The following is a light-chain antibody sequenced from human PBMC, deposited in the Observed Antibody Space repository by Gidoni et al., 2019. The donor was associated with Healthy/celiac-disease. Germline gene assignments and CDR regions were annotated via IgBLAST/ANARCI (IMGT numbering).Light chain of an antibody. J-gene: IGLJ2*01. CDR3: QSYDSSLSVYVV. CDR2: GNS. Sequence: QSVLTQPPSVSGAPGQRVTISCTGSSSNIGAGYDVPWYQQLPGTAPKRLIYGNSNRPSGVPDRFSGSKSGTSASLAISGLQAEDEADYYCQSYDSSLSVYVVFGGGTKLTVL. V-gene: IGLV1-40*01. CDR1: SSNIGAGYD.